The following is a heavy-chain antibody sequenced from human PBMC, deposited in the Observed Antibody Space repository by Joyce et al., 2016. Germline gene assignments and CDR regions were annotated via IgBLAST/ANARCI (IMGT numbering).Heavy chain of an antibody. CDR1: GSTFSTSS. D-gene: IGHD3-16*01. CDR3: ARGGISYYYAMDV. J-gene: IGHJ6*02. Sequence: QLVESGGGVVKPGGSLRLSCEASGSTFSTSSMRWLRQAPGKGREWVAAISDTSYYIFHAETGRGRFTVSRDNAKKTLYLQMNSLRAEDSAVFYCARGGISYYYAMDVWGQGTTVTVSS. CDR2: ISDTSYYI. V-gene: IGHV3-21*01.